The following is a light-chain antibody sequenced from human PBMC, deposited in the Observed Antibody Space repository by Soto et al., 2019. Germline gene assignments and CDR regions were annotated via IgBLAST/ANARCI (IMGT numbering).Light chain of an antibody. CDR2: WAS. CDR1: QSILASPNIQNR. Sequence: DIVMTQSPDSLAVSLGERATINCRSSQSILASPNIQNRLAWYQQKPGQPPKLLIYWASTRESGVPDRFSGSGSGTDFTLTISSLQAEDVAVYYCHQYYGSPYTFGQGTKLEIK. CDR3: HQYYGSPYT. V-gene: IGKV4-1*01. J-gene: IGKJ2*01.